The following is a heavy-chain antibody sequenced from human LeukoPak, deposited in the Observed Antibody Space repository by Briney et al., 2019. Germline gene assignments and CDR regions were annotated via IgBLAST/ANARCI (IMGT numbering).Heavy chain of an antibody. Sequence: GGSLGLSCAASGFTFSSYAMSWVRQAPGKGLEWVSAISGSGGSTYYADSVKGRFTISRGNSKNTLYLQMNSLRAEDTAVYYCASYVWGSYANFDYWGQGTLVTVSS. D-gene: IGHD3-16*01. V-gene: IGHV3-23*01. CDR2: ISGSGGST. CDR3: ASYVWGSYANFDY. CDR1: GFTFSSYA. J-gene: IGHJ4*02.